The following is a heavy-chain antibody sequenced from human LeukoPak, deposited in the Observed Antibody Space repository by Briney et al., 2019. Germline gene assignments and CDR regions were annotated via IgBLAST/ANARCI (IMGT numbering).Heavy chain of an antibody. V-gene: IGHV4-34*01. CDR3: ARVGTNYDFWSGYLAGSNWFDP. J-gene: IGHJ5*02. D-gene: IGHD3-3*01. CDR2: INHSGST. Sequence: SETLSLTCAVYGGSFSGYYRSWIRQPPGKGLEWIGEINHSGSTNYNPSLKSRVTISVDTSKNQFSLKLSSVTAADTAVYYCARVGTNYDFWSGYLAGSNWFDPWGQGTLVTVSS. CDR1: GGSFSGYY.